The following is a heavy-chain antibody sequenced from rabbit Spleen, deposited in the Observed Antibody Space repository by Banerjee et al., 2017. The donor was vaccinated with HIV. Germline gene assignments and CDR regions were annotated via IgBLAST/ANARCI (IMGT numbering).Heavy chain of an antibody. V-gene: IGHV1S40*01. CDR3: ARLNFNGAHYSL. Sequence: QSLEESGGDLVKPGASLTLTCTASGFDLSSYWMCWVRQAPGKGLEWIACIYGGSSGSTWYASWAKGRFTGSKTSSTTVTLQMTSLTAADTATYFCARLNFNGAHYSLWGPGTLVTVS. D-gene: IGHD7-1*01. CDR1: GFDLSSYW. CDR2: IYGGSSGST. J-gene: IGHJ4*01.